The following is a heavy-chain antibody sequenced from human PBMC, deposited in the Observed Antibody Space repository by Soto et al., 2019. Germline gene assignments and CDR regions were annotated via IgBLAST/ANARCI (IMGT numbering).Heavy chain of an antibody. D-gene: IGHD3-3*01. V-gene: IGHV1-46*01. CDR1: GYTFTSYY. Sequence: ASVKVSCKASGYTFTSYYMHWVRQAPGQGLEWMGIINPSGGSTSYAQKFQGRVTMTRDTSTSTVYMELSSLRSEDTAVYYCARAKRITIFGVVILAQQQYYFDYWGQGTLVTVSS. CDR3: ARAKRITIFGVVILAQQQYYFDY. J-gene: IGHJ4*02. CDR2: INPSGGST.